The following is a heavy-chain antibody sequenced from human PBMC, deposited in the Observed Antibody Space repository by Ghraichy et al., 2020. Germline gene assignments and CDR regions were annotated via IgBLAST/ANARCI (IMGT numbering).Heavy chain of an antibody. Sequence: GALRLSCAASGFTFSSYAMSWVRQAPGKGLEWVSAISGSGGSTYYADSVKGRFTISRDNSKNTLYLQMNSLRAEDTAVYYCAKDAGYCSSTSCYNWFDPWGQGTLVTVSS. V-gene: IGHV3-23*01. CDR1: GFTFSSYA. CDR3: AKDAGYCSSTSCYNWFDP. CDR2: ISGSGGST. J-gene: IGHJ5*02. D-gene: IGHD2-2*01.